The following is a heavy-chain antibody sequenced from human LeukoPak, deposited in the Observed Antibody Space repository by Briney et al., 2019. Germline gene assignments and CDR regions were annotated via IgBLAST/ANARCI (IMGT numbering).Heavy chain of an antibody. Sequence: PSETLSLTCTVSGGSIGSTRYYWGWIRQPPGKGLEWIGSISYSGSTHYNPSLQSRFTISVDTSKNQFSLKVTSVTASDTAVYYCARSSGTGTFSYWGQGTLVTVSS. CDR3: ARSSGTGTFSY. J-gene: IGHJ4*02. CDR2: ISYSGST. V-gene: IGHV4-39*01. D-gene: IGHD6-25*01. CDR1: GGSIGSTRYY.